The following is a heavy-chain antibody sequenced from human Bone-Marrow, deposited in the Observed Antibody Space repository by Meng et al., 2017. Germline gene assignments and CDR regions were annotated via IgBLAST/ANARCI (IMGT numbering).Heavy chain of an antibody. Sequence: QVQLEESGVGVVRPGRSMRLSCAASGFTCSSYAMHWVRQAQGKGLEWVAVISYDGSNKYYADSVKGRFTISRDNSKNTLYLQMNSLRAEDTAVYYCARVHFDYWGQGTLVTVSS. V-gene: IGHV3-30*01. CDR2: ISYDGSNK. CDR1: GFTCSSYA. CDR3: ARVHFDY. J-gene: IGHJ4*02.